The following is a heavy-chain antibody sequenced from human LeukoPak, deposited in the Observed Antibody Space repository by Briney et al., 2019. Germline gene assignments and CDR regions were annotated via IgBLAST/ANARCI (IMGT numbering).Heavy chain of an antibody. CDR3: ARETNGDYLGSFDI. D-gene: IGHD4-17*01. V-gene: IGHV3-21*01. CDR1: GFTFSSYS. Sequence: GSLRLSCTASGFTFSSYSMNWVRQAPGEGLEWVSCIGSSSSSKYFAESVKGRFTISRDNAKNSLYLQMNSLRAEDTAVYYCARETNGDYLGSFDIWGQGTMVTVSS. CDR2: IGSSSSSK. J-gene: IGHJ3*02.